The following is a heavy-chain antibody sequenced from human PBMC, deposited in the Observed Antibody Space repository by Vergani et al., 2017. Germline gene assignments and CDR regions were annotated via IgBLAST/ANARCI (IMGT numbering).Heavy chain of an antibody. J-gene: IGHJ4*02. CDR1: GGSISSSSYY. Sequence: QLQLQESGPGLVKPSETLSLPCTVSGGSISSSSYYWGWIRQPPGKGLEWIGSIYYSGSTYYNPSLKSRVTISVDTSKNQFSLKLSSVTAADTAVYYCASLIVGATDFDYWGQGTLVTVSS. D-gene: IGHD1-26*01. CDR3: ASLIVGATDFDY. CDR2: IYYSGST. V-gene: IGHV4-39*01.